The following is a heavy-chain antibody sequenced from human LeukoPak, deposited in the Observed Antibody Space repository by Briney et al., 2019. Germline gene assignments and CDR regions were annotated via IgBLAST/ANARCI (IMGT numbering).Heavy chain of an antibody. Sequence: SGGSLRLSCAASGFTFSSYAMHWVRQAPGKGLEWVAVISYDGSNKYYADSVKGRFTISRDNSKNTLYLQLNSLRAEDTAVYYCARSRGYSYGYSYFDSRGQGTLVTVSS. V-gene: IGHV3-30*14. CDR2: ISYDGSNK. J-gene: IGHJ4*02. CDR1: GFTFSSYA. D-gene: IGHD5-18*01. CDR3: ARSRGYSYGYSYFDS.